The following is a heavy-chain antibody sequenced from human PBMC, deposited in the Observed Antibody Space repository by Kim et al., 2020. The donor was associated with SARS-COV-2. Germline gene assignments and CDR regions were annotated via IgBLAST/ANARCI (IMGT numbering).Heavy chain of an antibody. CDR3: ARGVDTALVSGGYNWFDP. Sequence: GGSLRLSCAASGFTFSSYTMNWVRQAPGEGLEWVSSISGSGSYIYYADSVKGRFIISRDNADNSLYLQMNSLRGEDTAVYYCARGVDTALVSGGYNWFDPWGQGTLVTISS. J-gene: IGHJ5*02. CDR2: ISGSGSYI. CDR1: GFTFSSYT. D-gene: IGHD5-18*01. V-gene: IGHV3-21*01.